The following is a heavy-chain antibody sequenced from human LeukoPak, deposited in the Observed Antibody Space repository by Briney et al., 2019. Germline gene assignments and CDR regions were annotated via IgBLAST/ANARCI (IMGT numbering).Heavy chain of an antibody. CDR3: ARRGSTIKDAFDI. CDR1: GCSFTSYW. D-gene: IGHD2-2*01. V-gene: IGHV5-51*01. J-gene: IGHJ3*02. Sequence: GESLKISCKGSGCSFTSYWIGWVRQMPGKGLEWMGIIYPGDSDTRYSPSFQGQVTISADKSISTAYLQWSSLKASDTAMYYCARRGSTIKDAFDIWGQGTMVTVSS. CDR2: IYPGDSDT.